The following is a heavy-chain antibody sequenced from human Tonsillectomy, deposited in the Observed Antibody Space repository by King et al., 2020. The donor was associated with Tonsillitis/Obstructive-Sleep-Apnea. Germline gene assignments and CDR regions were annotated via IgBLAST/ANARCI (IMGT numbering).Heavy chain of an antibody. J-gene: IGHJ3*02. Sequence: VQLVESGGGLVQPGGSLRLSCAASGFTFSSYAMSWVRQAPGKGLEWVSAISGSGGGTYNADSVKGRFTITRENSKNTLYLQMNSLRADDTAVYYCAKDLGYCSSTSCYFGAFDIWGQGTMVTVSS. V-gene: IGHV3-23*04. D-gene: IGHD2-2*01. CDR2: ISGSGGGT. CDR3: AKDLGYCSSTSCYFGAFDI. CDR1: GFTFSSYA.